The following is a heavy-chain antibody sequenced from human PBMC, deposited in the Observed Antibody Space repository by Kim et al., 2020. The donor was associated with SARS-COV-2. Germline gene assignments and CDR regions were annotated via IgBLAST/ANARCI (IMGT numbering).Heavy chain of an antibody. CDR1: GFTFSSYI. J-gene: IGHJ6*04. CDR2: ISSSSSTI. D-gene: IGHD3-22*01. CDR3: ARDGVRPVTVIYPIYYYYYGMDV. V-gene: IGHV3-48*02. Sequence: GGSLRLSCAASGFTFSSYIMNWVRQAPGKGLEWVSYISSSSSTIYYADSVKGRFTISRDNAKNSLYLQMNSLRDEDTAVYYCARDGVRPVTVIYPIYYYYYGMDVWGKGTTVTVPS.